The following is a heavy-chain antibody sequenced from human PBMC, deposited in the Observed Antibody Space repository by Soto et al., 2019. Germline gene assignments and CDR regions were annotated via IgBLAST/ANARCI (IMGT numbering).Heavy chain of an antibody. Sequence: ASVKVSCKASGYIFINYYMHWVRQAPGQGLEWIGIINPNGGSTNYAQKFRGRVTMARDTSTSTAYMELRSLRSDDTAVYYCARDPGELPPDYWGQGTLVTVSS. D-gene: IGHD1-26*01. V-gene: IGHV1-46*01. CDR1: GYIFINYY. CDR3: ARDPGELPPDY. J-gene: IGHJ4*02. CDR2: INPNGGST.